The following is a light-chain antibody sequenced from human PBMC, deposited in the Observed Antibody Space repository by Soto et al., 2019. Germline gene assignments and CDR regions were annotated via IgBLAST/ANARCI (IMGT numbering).Light chain of an antibody. V-gene: IGLV2-14*03. CDR2: DVT. Sequence: QSALTQPASVSGSPGQSITISCTGTSSDIDVYNYVSWYQQHPGKAPKLMIYDVTNRPSGISNRFSGSKSGNTASLTISGLQAEDEADYYCTSYRSSGNFEIFGGGTKLTVL. CDR3: TSYRSSGNFEI. J-gene: IGLJ2*01. CDR1: SSDIDVYNY.